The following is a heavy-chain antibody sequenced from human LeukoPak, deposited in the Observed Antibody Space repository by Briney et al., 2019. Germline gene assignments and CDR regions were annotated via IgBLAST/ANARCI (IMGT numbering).Heavy chain of an antibody. CDR1: GGSITSLY. V-gene: IGHV4-59*11. Sequence: SETLSLTCTVSGGSITSLYWSWLRQSPGKGLEWIGYVHHSGSTNYNPSLKSRVTISIDTSKNQFSLKLSPVTAADTAVYYCARGYYDNSGYSNPFDYWGQGALVTVSS. CDR2: VHHSGST. J-gene: IGHJ4*02. CDR3: ARGYYDNSGYSNPFDY. D-gene: IGHD3-22*01.